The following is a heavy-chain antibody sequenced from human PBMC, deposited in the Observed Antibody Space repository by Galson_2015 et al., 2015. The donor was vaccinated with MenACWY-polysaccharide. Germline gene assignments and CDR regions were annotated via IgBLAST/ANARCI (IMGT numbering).Heavy chain of an antibody. Sequence: YISSSGGTTSYADSMKGRFTISRDNAKNSLYLQMNSLRAEDTAVYYCASRLLQSGDFDYWGRGTLVTVSS. J-gene: IGHJ4*02. CDR3: ASRLLQSGDFDY. D-gene: IGHD5-24*01. V-gene: IGHV3-48*03. CDR2: ISSSGGTT.